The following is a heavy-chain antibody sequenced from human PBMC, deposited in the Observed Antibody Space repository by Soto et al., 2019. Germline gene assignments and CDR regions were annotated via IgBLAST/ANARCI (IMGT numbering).Heavy chain of an antibody. J-gene: IGHJ6*02. CDR1: GFTFSSYG. CDR3: ARGPYGSGSYYNGYYYYGMDV. Sequence: GGSLRLSCAASGFTFSSYGMHWVRQAPGKGLEWVAVIWYDGSNKYYADSVKGRFTISRDNSKNTLYLQMNSLRAEDTAVYYCARGPYGSGSYYNGYYYYGMDVWGQGTTVTVSS. V-gene: IGHV3-33*01. D-gene: IGHD3-10*01. CDR2: IWYDGSNK.